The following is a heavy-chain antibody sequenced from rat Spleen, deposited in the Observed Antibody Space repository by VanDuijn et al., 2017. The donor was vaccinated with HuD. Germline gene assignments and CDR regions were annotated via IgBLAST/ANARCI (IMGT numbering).Heavy chain of an antibody. CDR3: ATQHYYDGYYRDY. V-gene: IGHV2S61*01. J-gene: IGHJ2*01. CDR1: GFSISSYG. CDR2: IWGNGNT. D-gene: IGHD1-12*03. Sequence: QVQLKESGPGLVQPSQTLSLTCTVSGFSISSYGVIWVRQPPGKGLEWMGVIWGNGNTNYKSVFKSRLSISRDTSKSQVFLKMNNLQTEDTAMCFCATQHYYDGYYRDYWGQGVMVTVSS.